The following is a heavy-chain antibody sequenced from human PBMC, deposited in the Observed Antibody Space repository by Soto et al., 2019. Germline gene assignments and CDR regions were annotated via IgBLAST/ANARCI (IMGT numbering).Heavy chain of an antibody. Sequence: SETLSLTCTVSGGSISSYYWSWIRQPPGKGLEWIGYIYYSGSTNYNPSLKSRVTISVDTSKNQFSLKLSSVTAADTAVYYCARRAYDSSGYLGWYFDYWGQGTLVTVSS. CDR2: IYYSGST. J-gene: IGHJ4*02. V-gene: IGHV4-59*08. CDR3: ARRAYDSSGYLGWYFDY. CDR1: GGSISSYY. D-gene: IGHD3-22*01.